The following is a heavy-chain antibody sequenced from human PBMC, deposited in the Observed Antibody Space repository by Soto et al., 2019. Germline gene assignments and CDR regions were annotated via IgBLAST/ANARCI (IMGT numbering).Heavy chain of an antibody. J-gene: IGHJ4*02. Sequence: SQTLSLPCTVSGGSISSYYWSWIRQPPGKGLEWIGYIYYSGSTNYNPSLKSRVTISVDTSKNQFSLKLSSVTAADTAVYYCAIVTLDYGDYVFDYWGQGTLVTVSS. CDR3: AIVTLDYGDYVFDY. CDR1: GGSISSYY. CDR2: IYYSGST. V-gene: IGHV4-59*01. D-gene: IGHD4-17*01.